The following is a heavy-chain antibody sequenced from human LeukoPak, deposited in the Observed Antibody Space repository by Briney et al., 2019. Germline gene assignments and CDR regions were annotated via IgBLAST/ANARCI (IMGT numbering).Heavy chain of an antibody. J-gene: IGHJ5*02. CDR2: ISRSGSTK. Sequence: TSGGSLRLSCAASGFTFSDYNMRWIRQAPGKGLEWVSSISRSGSTKYYADSVKGRFTISRDNAKNSLFLQMNSLRAEDTAVYYCARSSVTYDFWSGYYFLSGGWFDPWGQGTLVTVSS. CDR1: GFTFSDYN. V-gene: IGHV3-11*01. D-gene: IGHD3-3*01. CDR3: ARSSVTYDFWSGYYFLSGGWFDP.